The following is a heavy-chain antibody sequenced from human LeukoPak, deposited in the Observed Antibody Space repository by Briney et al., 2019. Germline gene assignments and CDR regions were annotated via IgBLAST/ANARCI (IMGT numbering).Heavy chain of an antibody. CDR1: GFTFSSYS. CDR3: GRDPEVPDYYSYMDV. J-gene: IGHJ6*03. V-gene: IGHV3-21*01. Sequence: PGGSLRLSCVASGFTFSSYSMFWVRQAPGKGLEWVSAISTGSNYIYYADSVKGRFTISRDNAETSLFLQMNSLRAEDTAVYYCGRDPEVPDYYSYMDVWGKGTTVTVSS. CDR2: ISTGSNYI.